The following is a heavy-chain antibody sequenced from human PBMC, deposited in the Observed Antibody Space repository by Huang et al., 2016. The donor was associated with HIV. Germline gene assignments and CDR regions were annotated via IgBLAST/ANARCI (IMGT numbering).Heavy chain of an antibody. CDR1: GFTFSSFS. CDR2: ISGSGSTK. J-gene: IGHJ6*02. CDR3: ARDYHDSSDYYLDYYYGMDV. D-gene: IGHD3-22*01. V-gene: IGHV3-48*02. Sequence: EVQLVESGGGLVQPGGSLRLSCAASGFTFSSFSINWVRQAPGKGLEWISYISGSGSTKYYADSVKGRFTISRGNAKNSLYLQMDSLGDEDTAVYFCARDYHDSSDYYLDYYYGMDVWGQGTTVTVSS.